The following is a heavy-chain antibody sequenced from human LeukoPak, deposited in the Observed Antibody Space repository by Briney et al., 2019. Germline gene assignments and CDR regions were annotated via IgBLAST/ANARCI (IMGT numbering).Heavy chain of an antibody. J-gene: IGHJ4*02. V-gene: IGHV4-34*01. CDR1: GGSFSGYF. D-gene: IGHD3-9*01. CDR2: INHSGST. CDR3: ARGPGILTGYSPLDY. Sequence: PPGTLSLTSGVYGGSFSGYFWSWIREPPGKGLEWSREINHSGSTNYNPSPKRRVTISVDMSKNQFFLKLSSVTAADTAVYYCARGPGILTGYSPLDYWGQGTLVTVSS.